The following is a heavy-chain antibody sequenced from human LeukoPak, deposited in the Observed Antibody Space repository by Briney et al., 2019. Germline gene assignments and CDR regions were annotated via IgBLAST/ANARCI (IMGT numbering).Heavy chain of an antibody. CDR2: IYISGST. V-gene: IGHV4-61*02. CDR1: GGSISSGSYY. J-gene: IGHJ4*02. D-gene: IGHD6-19*01. CDR3: ARGGQWSAPSDF. Sequence: PSQTLSLTCTVSGGSISSGSYYWSWIRQPAGKGLEWIGRIYISGSTNYNPSLKSRVTISVDKSKNQFSLKLNSVTAADTAVYYCARGGQWSAPSDFWGQGTLVTVSS.